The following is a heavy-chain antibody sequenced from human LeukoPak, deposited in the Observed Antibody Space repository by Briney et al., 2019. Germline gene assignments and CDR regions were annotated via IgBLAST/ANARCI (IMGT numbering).Heavy chain of an antibody. Sequence: SGGSLRLSCAASGFTFSSYWMHWIRQPPGKGLEWIGYIYYSGSTYYNPSLKSRVTISVDTSKNQFSLKLNSVTAADTAVYYCARHQPWATIMGPVMDVWGQGTTVTVSS. J-gene: IGHJ6*02. V-gene: IGHV4-59*08. CDR3: ARHQPWATIMGPVMDV. D-gene: IGHD5-24*01. CDR2: IYYSGST. CDR1: GFTFSSYW.